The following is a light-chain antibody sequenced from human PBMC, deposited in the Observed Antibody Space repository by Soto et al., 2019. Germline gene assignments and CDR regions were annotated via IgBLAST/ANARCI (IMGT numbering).Light chain of an antibody. CDR2: GAS. J-gene: IGKJ1*01. CDR3: QQYVSSPGT. Sequence: EIVLTQSSGTLSLSPGERATLSCRASQSVSSSYLDWYQQKPGQAPRHLIYGASSRASGIPDRFSGRGSGTDFTLTLSRLEPEDFAVYYCQQYVSSPGTFGQGTKVEIK. V-gene: IGKV3-20*01. CDR1: QSVSSSY.